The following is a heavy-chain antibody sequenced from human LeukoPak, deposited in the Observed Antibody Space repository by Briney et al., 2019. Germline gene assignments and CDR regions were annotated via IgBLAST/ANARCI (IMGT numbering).Heavy chain of an antibody. CDR3: ARDLGYSSSSGFDD. V-gene: IGHV3-21*01. Sequence: GGSLRLSCAASGFTFSSYSMNWVRQAPGKGLEGVSSISSSSSYIYYADAVKGRFTISRDNAKNSLYLQMTSLRAEDTAVYHCARDLGYSSSSGFDDWGEGTLVTVSS. J-gene: IGHJ4*02. D-gene: IGHD6-6*01. CDR2: ISSSSSYI. CDR1: GFTFSSYS.